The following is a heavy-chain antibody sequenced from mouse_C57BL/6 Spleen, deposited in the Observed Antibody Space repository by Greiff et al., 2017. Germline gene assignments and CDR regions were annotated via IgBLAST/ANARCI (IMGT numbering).Heavy chain of an antibody. D-gene: IGHD1-1*01. CDR2: ISSGSSTI. CDR3: AREGLLGMDY. V-gene: IGHV5-17*01. Sequence: EVKLQESGGGLVKPGGSLKLSCAASGFTFSDYGMHWVRQAPEKGLEWVAYISSGSSTIYYADTVKGRFTISRDNAKNTLFLQMTSLRSEDTAMYYCAREGLLGMDYWGQGTSVTVSS. J-gene: IGHJ4*01. CDR1: GFTFSDYG.